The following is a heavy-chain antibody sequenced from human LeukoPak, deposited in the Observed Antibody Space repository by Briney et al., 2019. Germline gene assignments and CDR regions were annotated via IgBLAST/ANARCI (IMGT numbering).Heavy chain of an antibody. V-gene: IGHV4-34*01. Sequence: SETLSLTCAVYGGSFSGYYWSWIRQPPGKGLEWIGEINHSGSTNYNPSLKRRVTISVDTSKNQFSLKLSSVTAADTAVYYCARLPTVTRQRTYYYYYMDVWGKGATVTVSS. CDR1: GGSFSGYY. CDR2: INHSGST. D-gene: IGHD4-11*01. J-gene: IGHJ6*03. CDR3: ARLPTVTRQRTYYYYYMDV.